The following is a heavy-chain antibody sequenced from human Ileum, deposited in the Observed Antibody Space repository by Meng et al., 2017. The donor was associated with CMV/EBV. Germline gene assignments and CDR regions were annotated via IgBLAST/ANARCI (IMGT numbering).Heavy chain of an antibody. Sequence: GGSLRLSCVASGFTFSTYWMHWVRQAPGKGLEWLANIDEDGSEKNYVDSVKGRFTISRDNTKKSLYLQMNSLRADDTAVYYCARDPRLRRFDSWGQGTLVTVSS. CDR2: IDEDGSEK. CDR1: GFTFSTYW. CDR3: ARDPRLRRFDS. J-gene: IGHJ4*02. D-gene: IGHD2-21*01. V-gene: IGHV3-7*01.